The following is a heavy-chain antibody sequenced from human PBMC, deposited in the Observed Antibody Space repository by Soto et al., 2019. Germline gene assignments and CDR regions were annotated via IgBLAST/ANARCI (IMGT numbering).Heavy chain of an antibody. CDR1: GGSISSSSYY. Sequence: PSETLSLTCTVSGGSISSSSYYWGWIRQPPGKGLEWIGSIYYSGSTYYNPSLKSRVTISVDTSKNQFSLKLSSVTAADTAVYYCARGVLRYFDWLLPIDDWGQGTRVTVAS. CDR2: IYYSGST. D-gene: IGHD3-9*01. CDR3: ARGVLRYFDWLLPIDD. V-gene: IGHV4-39*01. J-gene: IGHJ4*02.